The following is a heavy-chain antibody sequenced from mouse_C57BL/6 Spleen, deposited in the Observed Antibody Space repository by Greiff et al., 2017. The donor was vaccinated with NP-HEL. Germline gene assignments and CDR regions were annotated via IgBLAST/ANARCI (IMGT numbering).Heavy chain of an antibody. D-gene: IGHD1-1*01. Sequence: EVQLQQSGAELVRPGASVKLSCTASGFNIKDYYMHWVKQRPEQGLEWIGRIDPEDGDTEYAPKFQGKATRTADTSSNTAYLQLSSLTSEDTAVYYCTTVTTVVAPYYFDYWGQGTTLTVSS. J-gene: IGHJ2*01. CDR3: TTVTTVVAPYYFDY. CDR2: IDPEDGDT. V-gene: IGHV14-1*01. CDR1: GFNIKDYY.